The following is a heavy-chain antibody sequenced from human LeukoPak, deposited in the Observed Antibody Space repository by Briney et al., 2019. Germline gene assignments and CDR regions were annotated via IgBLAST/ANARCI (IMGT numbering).Heavy chain of an antibody. J-gene: IGHJ4*02. CDR2: ITATSSST. D-gene: IGHD6-13*01. V-gene: IGHV3-23*01. Sequence: PGGSLRLSCAASGFTFSSYAMSWVRQAPGKGLEWVSAITATSSSTYDADSVKGRFTVSRDNSKNTLYLQMTSLRPEDTAMYYCAHARRGSSLDFWGQGTLVTVSS. CDR1: GFTFSSYA. CDR3: AHARRGSSLDF.